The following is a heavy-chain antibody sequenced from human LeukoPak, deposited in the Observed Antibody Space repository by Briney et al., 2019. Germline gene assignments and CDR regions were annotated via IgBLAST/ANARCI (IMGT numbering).Heavy chain of an antibody. J-gene: IGHJ4*02. Sequence: SETLSLTCTVSGGSISGCYWSWIQQPPGKGLEWIDYLTYSGSTNYNPSLKSRVTMSVDTSKNQFSLRLSSVTAADTAVYYCARHGSSYSFDCWGQGTLVTVSS. CDR3: ARHGSSYSFDC. CDR2: LTYSGST. CDR1: GGSISGCY. V-gene: IGHV4-59*08. D-gene: IGHD6-13*01.